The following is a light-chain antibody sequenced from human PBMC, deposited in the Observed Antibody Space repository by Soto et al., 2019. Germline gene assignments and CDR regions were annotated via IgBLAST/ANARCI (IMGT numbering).Light chain of an antibody. J-gene: IGKJ5*01. CDR2: HAS. CDR3: QQYGDSPSIT. CDR1: QTVNSN. V-gene: IGKV3-15*01. Sequence: EIVMTQSPGTLSVSPGERATLSCRASQTVNSNLAWYQQKPGQAPRLLIFHASTRATGVPARFSGSGSGSDFTLTISFLQSGDFAVYYCQQYGDSPSITFGQGTRLEIK.